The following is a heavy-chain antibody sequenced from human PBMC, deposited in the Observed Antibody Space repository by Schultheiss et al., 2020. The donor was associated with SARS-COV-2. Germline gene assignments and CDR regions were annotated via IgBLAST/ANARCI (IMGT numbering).Heavy chain of an antibody. CDR2: INHSGDT. CDR1: GGSFSGYY. D-gene: IGHD3-16*01. V-gene: IGHV4-34*01. Sequence: SQTLSLTCAVYGGSFSGYYWSWIRQPPGKGLEWIGEINHSGDTNYNPSLESRVTMSVDTSKNQFSLKLSSVTAAETAVYYCARDALGAFDIWGQGTMVTVSS. J-gene: IGHJ3*02. CDR3: ARDALGAFDI.